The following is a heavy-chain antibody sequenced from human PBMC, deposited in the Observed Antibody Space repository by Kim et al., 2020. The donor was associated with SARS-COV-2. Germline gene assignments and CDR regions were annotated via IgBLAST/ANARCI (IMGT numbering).Heavy chain of an antibody. CDR2: INHSGST. V-gene: IGHV4-34*01. CDR3: ARGTNWGSLAY. CDR1: GGSFSGYY. D-gene: IGHD7-27*01. Sequence: SETLSLTCAVYGGSFSGYYWSWIRQPPGKGLEWIGEINHSGSTNYNPSLKSRVTISVDTSKNQFSLKLSSVTAADTAVYYCARGTNWGSLAYWGQGTLVTVSS. J-gene: IGHJ4*02.